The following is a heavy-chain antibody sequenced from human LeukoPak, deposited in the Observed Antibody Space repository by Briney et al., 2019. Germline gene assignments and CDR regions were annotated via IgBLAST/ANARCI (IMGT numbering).Heavy chain of an antibody. Sequence: GGSLRLSCGASGSNFSGYWMSWVRQAPGKGLEWVANIKQDGSEKYLADSVKGRFAISRDNAKNSLFLQMNSVGADDTAVYYCARETRSGGSYFVYWGQGTLVTVSS. CDR1: GSNFSGYW. CDR2: IKQDGSEK. D-gene: IGHD1-26*01. CDR3: ARETRSGGSYFVY. J-gene: IGHJ4*02. V-gene: IGHV3-7*01.